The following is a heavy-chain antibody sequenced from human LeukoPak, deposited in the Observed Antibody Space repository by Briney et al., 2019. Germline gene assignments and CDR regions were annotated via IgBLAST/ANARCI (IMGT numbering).Heavy chain of an antibody. Sequence: HSGGSLRLSCAASGFTFRSYGMHWVRQAPGKGLEWVAYTRDDGSKNWYGDSVKGRFTISRDNPKNTLYLQMKSLRGEDTAVYYCTNGDCRGGRCSSGAYWGQGTLVTVSS. V-gene: IGHV3-30*02. D-gene: IGHD2-15*01. CDR2: TRDDGSKN. CDR1: GFTFRSYG. CDR3: TNGDCRGGRCSSGAY. J-gene: IGHJ4*02.